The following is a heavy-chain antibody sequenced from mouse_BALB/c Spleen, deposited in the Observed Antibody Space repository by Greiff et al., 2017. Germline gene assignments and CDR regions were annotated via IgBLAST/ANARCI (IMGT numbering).Heavy chain of an antibody. CDR2: ISDGGSYT. J-gene: IGHJ4*01. CDR1: GFTFSDYY. V-gene: IGHV5-4*02. CDR3: ARDGNYALYYAMDY. Sequence: EVMLVESGGGLVKPGGSLKLSCAASGFTFSDYYMYWVRQTPEKRLEWVATISDGGSYTYYPDSVKGRFTISRDNAKNNLYLQMSSLKSEDTAMYYCARDGNYALYYAMDYWGQGTSVTVSS. D-gene: IGHD2-1*01.